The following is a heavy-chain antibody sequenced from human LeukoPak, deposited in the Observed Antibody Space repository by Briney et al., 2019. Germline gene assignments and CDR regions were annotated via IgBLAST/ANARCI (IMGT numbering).Heavy chain of an antibody. CDR3: ARDPYSGSYGNYYYYFMDV. CDR1: GSTFSSDA. Sequence: GGSLRLSCAASGSTFSSDAMSWVRQAPGKGLEWVSAISGSGGSTYYADSVKGRFTISRDNSKNTLYLQMNSLRAEDTAVYYCARDPYSGSYGNYYYYFMDVWGKGTTVTISS. J-gene: IGHJ6*03. D-gene: IGHD1-26*01. CDR2: ISGSGGST. V-gene: IGHV3-23*01.